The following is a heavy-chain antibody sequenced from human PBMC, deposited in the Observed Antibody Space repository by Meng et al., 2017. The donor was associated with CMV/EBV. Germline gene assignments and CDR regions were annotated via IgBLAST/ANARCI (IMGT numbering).Heavy chain of an antibody. Sequence: LRLSCTISGDSSSTHFWSWIRQAPGKGLEWIGYIYYIGATSYNPSLKSRVTISIDTSKNQFSLNLSSVTAADTAIYYCARADYGSGNFYFDYWAQGTLVTVSS. CDR2: IYYIGAT. V-gene: IGHV4-59*11. J-gene: IGHJ4*02. D-gene: IGHD3-10*01. CDR1: GDSSSTHF. CDR3: ARADYGSGNFYFDY.